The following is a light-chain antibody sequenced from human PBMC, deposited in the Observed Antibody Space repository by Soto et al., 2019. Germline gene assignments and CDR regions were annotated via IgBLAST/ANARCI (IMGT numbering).Light chain of an antibody. CDR1: QSVSSSY. J-gene: IGKJ2*01. CDR3: LQYGSSPLYT. CDR2: GAS. Sequence: IVLTQSPGTLSLSPGERATLSCRASQSVSSSYLAWFQQKPGQAPRLLIYGASSRATGIPDRFSGSGSGTDFTLTISRLEPEDFAVYYCLQYGSSPLYTFGQGTKLEIK. V-gene: IGKV3-20*01.